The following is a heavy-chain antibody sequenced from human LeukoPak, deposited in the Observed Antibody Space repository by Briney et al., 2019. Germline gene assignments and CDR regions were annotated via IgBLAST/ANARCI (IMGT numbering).Heavy chain of an antibody. J-gene: IGHJ4*02. CDR1: GFTFSSYW. V-gene: IGHV3-74*01. CDR2: IHSDGSST. D-gene: IGHD3-22*01. CDR3: ARSGWPYYFDY. Sequence: GGSLRLSCAVSGFTFSSYWMHWLRQAPGKGLVWVSRIHSDGSSTSYADSVRGRFTISRDDAKSTLYLQMNSLRAEDTAVYYCARSGWPYYFDYWGQGNLVTVSS.